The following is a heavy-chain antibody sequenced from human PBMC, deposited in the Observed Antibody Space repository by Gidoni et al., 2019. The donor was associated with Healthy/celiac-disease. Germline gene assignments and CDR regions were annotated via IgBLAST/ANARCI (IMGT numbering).Heavy chain of an antibody. CDR2: ISGSGGST. D-gene: IGHD6-13*01. Sequence: EVQLLESGGGLVQPGGSLRFSCAASGLTFSSYAMSWVRQAPGKGLEWVSGISGSGGSTYYADSVKGRFTISRDNSKNTLYLQMNSLRAEDTAVYYCAKSPYSSSWQTYYFDYWGQGTLVTVSS. CDR1: GLTFSSYA. CDR3: AKSPYSSSWQTYYFDY. V-gene: IGHV3-23*01. J-gene: IGHJ4*02.